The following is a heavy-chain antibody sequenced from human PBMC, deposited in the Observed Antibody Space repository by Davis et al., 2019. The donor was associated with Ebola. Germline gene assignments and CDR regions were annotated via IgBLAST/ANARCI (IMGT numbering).Heavy chain of an antibody. Sequence: GESLKISCAASGFTFRNYAMTWIRQAPGRGLEWVAAIVGGGDSTFYAGSVKGRFTISRDNSKNTLSLQMHSLRVDDTAVYYCAREDSSSYHGNWFDPWGQGTLVTVSS. CDR2: IVGGGDST. J-gene: IGHJ5*02. CDR3: AREDSSSYHGNWFDP. V-gene: IGHV3-23*01. D-gene: IGHD6-13*01. CDR1: GFTFRNYA.